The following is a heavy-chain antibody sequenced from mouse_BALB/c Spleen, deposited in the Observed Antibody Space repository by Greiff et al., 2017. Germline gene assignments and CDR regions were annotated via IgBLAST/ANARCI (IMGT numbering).Heavy chain of an antibody. J-gene: IGHJ4*01. CDR1: GDSITSGY. V-gene: IGHV3-8*02. D-gene: IGHD4-1*01. CDR3: ARSSLGRDYAMDY. Sequence: EVMLVESGPSLVKPSQTLSLTCSVTGDSITSGYWNWIRKFPGNKLEYMGYISYSGSTYYNPSLKSRISITRDTSKNQYYLQLNSVTTEDTATYYCARSSLGRDYAMDYWGQGTSVTVSS. CDR2: ISYSGST.